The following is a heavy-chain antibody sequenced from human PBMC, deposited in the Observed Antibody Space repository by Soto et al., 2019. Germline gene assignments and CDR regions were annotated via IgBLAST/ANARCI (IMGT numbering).Heavy chain of an antibody. Sequence: GESLKISCKVFGDSFTGFWIGWVRQMPGKGLEWVASIYPRDSDIRYNPSFQGQVTISADRSTTTAYLQWSSLKASDTAIYYCARQHPLDSRVWYNWGQGTLVTVSS. CDR2: IYPRDSDI. D-gene: IGHD6-19*01. CDR3: ARQHPLDSRVWYN. CDR1: GDSFTGFW. V-gene: IGHV5-51*01. J-gene: IGHJ4*02.